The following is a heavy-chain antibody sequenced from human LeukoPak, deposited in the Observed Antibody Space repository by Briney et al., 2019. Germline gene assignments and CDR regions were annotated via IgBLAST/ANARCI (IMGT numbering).Heavy chain of an antibody. D-gene: IGHD3-16*02. CDR1: GFTFSSYA. Sequence: GGSLRLSCAASGFTFSSYAMSWVRQAPGKGLEWVSAISGSGGSTYYADSVKGRFTVSRDISKNTLYLQMNSLRAEDTAVYYCAKNGPYREDYGMDVWGQGTTVTVSS. CDR3: AKNGPYREDYGMDV. CDR2: ISGSGGST. J-gene: IGHJ6*02. V-gene: IGHV3-23*01.